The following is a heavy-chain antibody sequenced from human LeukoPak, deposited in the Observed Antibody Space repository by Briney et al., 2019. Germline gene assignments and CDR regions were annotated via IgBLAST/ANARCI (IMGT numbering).Heavy chain of an antibody. CDR1: GGSISSSY. J-gene: IGHJ6*03. V-gene: IGHV4-59*01. D-gene: IGHD2-8*02. CDR2: IYYSGNT. CDR3: ARVRWGIYYYMDV. Sequence: KASETLSLTCTVSGGSISSSYWSWIRQPPGKGLEWIGYIYYSGNTNYNPSLKSRVTISVDTSKNQFSLKLSSVTAADTAVYYCARVRWGIYYYMDVWGKGTTVTVSS.